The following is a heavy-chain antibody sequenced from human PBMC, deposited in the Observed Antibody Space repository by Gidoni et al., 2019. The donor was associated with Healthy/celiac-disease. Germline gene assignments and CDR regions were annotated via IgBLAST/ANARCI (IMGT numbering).Heavy chain of an antibody. Sequence: QVQLVQSGAEVKKPGSSVKVSCKASGGTFSSYAISWVRQAPGQGLEWMGGIIPIFGTANYAQKFQGRVTITADKSTSTAYMELSSLRSEDTAVYYCARESTRVSLVVPDAFDIWGQGTMVTVSS. CDR3: ARESTRVSLVVPDAFDI. D-gene: IGHD2-2*01. J-gene: IGHJ3*02. CDR1: GGTFSSYA. CDR2: IIPIFGTA. V-gene: IGHV1-69*06.